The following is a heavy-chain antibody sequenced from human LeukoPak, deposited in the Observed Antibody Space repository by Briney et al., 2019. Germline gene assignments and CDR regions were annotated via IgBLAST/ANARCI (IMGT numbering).Heavy chain of an antibody. CDR1: GVTFSSYL. J-gene: IGHJ4*02. Sequence: GGPLRHSCSASGVTFSSYLVRCVPQATGRGVEWVANIKHDGSGKYYEDSVKGRFTISRDNNKNSLFLQMLSPRAEDAAVYYCATVGRRYSPLGYWGQGTLVTVSS. V-gene: IGHV3-7*01. D-gene: IGHD3-16*02. CDR2: IKHDGSGK. CDR3: ATVGRRYSPLGY.